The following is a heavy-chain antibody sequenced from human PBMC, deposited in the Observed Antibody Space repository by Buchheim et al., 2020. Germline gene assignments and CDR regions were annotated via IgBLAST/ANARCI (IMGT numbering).Heavy chain of an antibody. D-gene: IGHD3-22*01. CDR3: ARAITMSP. CDR2: VYYSGST. CDR1: GASISSNNW. Sequence: QVQLQESGPGLVKPSGTLSLTCTVSGASISSNNWWSWVRQPPGKGLEWIGEVYYSGSTNYNPSRKSRLTISGEVSNNEFTLKLNSVTAADTGVYYCARAITMSPWGQGTL. J-gene: IGHJ5*02. V-gene: IGHV4-4*02.